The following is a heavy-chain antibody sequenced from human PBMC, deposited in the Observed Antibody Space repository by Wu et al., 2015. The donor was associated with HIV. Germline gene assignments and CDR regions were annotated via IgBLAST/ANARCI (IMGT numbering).Heavy chain of an antibody. V-gene: IGHV1-2*02. Sequence: QVQLVQSGAEVKKPGASVKVSCKASGYTFTGYYMHWVRQAPGQGLEWMGWINPNSGGTNYAQKFQGRVTMTRDTSISTAYMELSRLRSDDTAVYYCARGNDIVVVPAAPFDIWGQGQWSPSLQ. CDR3: ARGNDIVVVPAAPFDI. D-gene: IGHD2-2*01. J-gene: IGHJ3*02. CDR2: INPNSGGT. CDR1: GYTFTGYY.